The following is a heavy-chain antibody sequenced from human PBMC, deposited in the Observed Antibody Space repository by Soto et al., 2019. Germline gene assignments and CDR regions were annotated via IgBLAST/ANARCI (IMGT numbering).Heavy chain of an antibody. Sequence: QGQFVQSGPEVKKPGATVKVSCEASGYTFTEYGISWVRQAPGQGLEWMGWISPYNGETSFPQSDDGRVTLATDTSKKIAYMDLSSLRPDDTAVYFCARDRHRCVGGSPASGGWYFDLWGSGPLVTVSS. J-gene: IGHJ2*01. V-gene: IGHV1-18*01. D-gene: IGHD2-15*01. CDR1: GYTFTEYG. CDR3: ARDRHRCVGGSPASGGWYFDL. CDR2: ISPYNGET.